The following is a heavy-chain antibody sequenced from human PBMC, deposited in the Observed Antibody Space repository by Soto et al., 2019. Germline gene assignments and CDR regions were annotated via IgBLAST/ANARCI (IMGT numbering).Heavy chain of an antibody. Sequence: GASVKVSCKASGYTFSSYGLTWVRQAPGQGLEWMGCITTSSGTSKYAQKFQGRVTMTTDESTSTAYMELSSLRSDDTAVYYCARGRRDNCSGGSCYFRDSYYYYGMDVWGQGTTVTVSS. CDR2: ITTSSGTS. J-gene: IGHJ6*02. V-gene: IGHV1-18*01. CDR1: GYTFSSYG. CDR3: ARGRRDNCSGGSCYFRDSYYYYGMDV. D-gene: IGHD2-15*01.